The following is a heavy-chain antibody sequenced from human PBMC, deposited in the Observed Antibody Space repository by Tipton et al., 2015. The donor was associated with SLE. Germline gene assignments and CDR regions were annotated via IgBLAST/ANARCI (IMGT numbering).Heavy chain of an antibody. CDR3: AIRFITVTHFDY. D-gene: IGHD4-17*01. CDR2: IDPSDSYT. J-gene: IGHJ4*02. V-gene: IGHV5-10-1*01. Sequence: VQLVQSGAEVKKPGASVKVSCKASGYTFTSYGISWVRQMPGKGLEWMGRIDPSDSYTNYSPSFQGHVTISADKSISTAYLQWSSLKASDTAMYYCAIRFITVTHFDYWGQGTLVTVSS. CDR1: GYTFTSYG.